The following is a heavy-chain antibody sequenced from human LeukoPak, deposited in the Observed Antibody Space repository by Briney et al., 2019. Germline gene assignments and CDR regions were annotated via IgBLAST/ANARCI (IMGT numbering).Heavy chain of an antibody. CDR2: IKQDGSEK. J-gene: IGHJ4*02. CDR3: ARLREIPVFGVVTKSTSYFDY. V-gene: IGHV3-7*01. D-gene: IGHD3-3*01. CDR1: GVTFSSYW. Sequence: GGSLRLSCAASGVTFSSYWMSWVRQAPGKGLEWVANIKQDGSEKYYVDSVKGRFTISRDNAKNSLYLQMNSLRAEDTAVYYCARLREIPVFGVVTKSTSYFDYWGQGTLVTVSS.